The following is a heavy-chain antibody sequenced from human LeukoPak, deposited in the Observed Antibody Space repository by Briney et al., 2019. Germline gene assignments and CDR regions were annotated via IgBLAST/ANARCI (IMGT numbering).Heavy chain of an antibody. CDR2: IFYSGST. CDR1: GGSISSSNYY. CDR3: ARDHYSSRTNGAFVI. V-gene: IGHV4-39*07. Sequence: SETLSLTCSVSGGSISSSNYYWAWIRQPPGKGLEWIGSIFYSGSTYYNPSLKSRVTISVDRSKNQFSLKLRSVTAADTAVYYCARDHYSSRTNGAFVIWGQGTMVTVSS. D-gene: IGHD6-13*01. J-gene: IGHJ3*02.